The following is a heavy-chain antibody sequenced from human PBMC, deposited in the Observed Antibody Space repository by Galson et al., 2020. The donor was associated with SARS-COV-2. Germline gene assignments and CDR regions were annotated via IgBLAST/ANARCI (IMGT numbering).Heavy chain of an antibody. CDR3: GAYTSGWYYGMDV. D-gene: IGHD6-19*01. CDR2: IYSGGSP. J-gene: IGHJ6*02. CDR1: GFNVSSSY. V-gene: IGHV3-53*01. Sequence: GGSLRLSCATSGFNVSSSYMSWVRQAPGKGLEWVPVIYSGGSPYYADFVKGRFTISRDNFKNTLYLQMNSLRAEDTAVYYCGAYTSGWYYGMDVWGQGTTVTVSS.